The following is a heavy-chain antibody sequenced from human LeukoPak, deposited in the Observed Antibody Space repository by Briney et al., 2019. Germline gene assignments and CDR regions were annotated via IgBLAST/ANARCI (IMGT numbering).Heavy chain of an antibody. J-gene: IGHJ4*02. Sequence: GGSLRFSCAASGFTFSSYAMSWVRQAPGKGLEWVSAISGSGGSTYYADSVKGRFTISRDNSKSTLYLQMNSLRAEDTAVYFCAKGTMVRGDIVYFDYWGQGTLVTVSS. CDR3: AKGTMVRGDIVYFDY. CDR1: GFTFSSYA. D-gene: IGHD3-10*01. V-gene: IGHV3-23*01. CDR2: ISGSGGST.